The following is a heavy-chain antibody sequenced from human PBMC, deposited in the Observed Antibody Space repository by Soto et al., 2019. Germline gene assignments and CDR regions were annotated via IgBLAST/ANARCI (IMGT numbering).Heavy chain of an antibody. CDR1: GYTFTSYA. J-gene: IGHJ4*02. V-gene: IGHV3-23*01. CDR2: ISGSGGST. D-gene: IGHD6-19*01. CDR3: AKARFRDSSMFLLDY. Sequence: ASVKVSCKASGYTFTSYAMSWVRQAPGKGLEWVSAISGSGGSTYYADSVKGRFTISRDNSKNTLYLQMNSLRAEDTAVYYCAKARFRDSSMFLLDYWGQGTLVTVSS.